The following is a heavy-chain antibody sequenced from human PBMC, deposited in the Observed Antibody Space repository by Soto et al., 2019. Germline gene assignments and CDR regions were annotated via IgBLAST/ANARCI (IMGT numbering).Heavy chain of an antibody. CDR3: AKDRTVAARNFDY. CDR2: ISTSIDAT. J-gene: IGHJ4*02. Sequence: PGGSLRLSCAASGFAFSNYALHWVRQAPGTGLEWVSSISTSIDATYYADSVKGRFTISRDDSKNTLYLQMNSLRAEDSAVYYCAKDRTVAARNFDYWGQGTQVTVSS. D-gene: IGHD6-6*01. V-gene: IGHV3-23*01. CDR1: GFAFSNYA.